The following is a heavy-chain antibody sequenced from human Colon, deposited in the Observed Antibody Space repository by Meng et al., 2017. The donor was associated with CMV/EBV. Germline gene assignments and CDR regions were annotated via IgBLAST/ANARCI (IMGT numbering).Heavy chain of an antibody. D-gene: IGHD5-18*01. Sequence: GESLKISCAASGFTFSNYGMSWVRQAPGKGLEWVSVISGNGGSTYYGDSVKGRFTISRDNSNNTLYLQMRSLRAGDTAVYYCAKHDTKYGYGRDYFEYWGQGILVTVSS. V-gene: IGHV3-23*01. CDR2: ISGNGGST. CDR1: GFTFSNYG. J-gene: IGHJ4*01. CDR3: AKHDTKYGYGRDYFEY.